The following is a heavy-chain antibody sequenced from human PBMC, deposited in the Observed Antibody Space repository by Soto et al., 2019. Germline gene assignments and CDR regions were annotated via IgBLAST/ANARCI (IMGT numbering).Heavy chain of an antibody. CDR1: GGSFSGYY. Sequence: SETLSLTCAVYGGSFSGYYWSWIRQPPGKGLEWIGEINHSGSTNYNPSLKSRVTISVDTSKNQFSLKLSSVTAADTAVYYCARGGYDFWSGYHLDYFDYWGQGTLVTVSS. D-gene: IGHD3-3*01. CDR2: INHSGST. V-gene: IGHV4-34*01. CDR3: ARGGYDFWSGYHLDYFDY. J-gene: IGHJ4*02.